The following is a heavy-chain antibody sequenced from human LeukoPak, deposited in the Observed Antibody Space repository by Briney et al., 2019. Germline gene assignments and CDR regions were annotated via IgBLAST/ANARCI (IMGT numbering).Heavy chain of an antibody. Sequence: SETLSLTCAVYGGSFSGYYWSWIRQPPGKGLEWIGEINHSGSANYNPSLKSRVTISVDTSKNQFSLKLSSVTAADTAVYYCARGGGYGDYGYFDLWGRGTLVTVSS. V-gene: IGHV4-34*01. CDR3: ARGGGYGDYGYFDL. CDR2: INHSGSA. CDR1: GGSFSGYY. D-gene: IGHD4-17*01. J-gene: IGHJ2*01.